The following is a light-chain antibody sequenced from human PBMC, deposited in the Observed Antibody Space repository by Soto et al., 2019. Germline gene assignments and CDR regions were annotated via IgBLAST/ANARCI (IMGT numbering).Light chain of an antibody. CDR1: QTISSW. CDR3: QHYNSYSAA. J-gene: IGKJ1*01. Sequence: MNQSPSTLSGSVGDKVTITCRASQTISSWLAWYQQKPGKAPKLLIYKASTLKSGVPSRFSGSGSGTEFTLTISSLQPDDFATYYCQHYNSYSAAFGQGTKV. CDR2: KAS. V-gene: IGKV1-5*03.